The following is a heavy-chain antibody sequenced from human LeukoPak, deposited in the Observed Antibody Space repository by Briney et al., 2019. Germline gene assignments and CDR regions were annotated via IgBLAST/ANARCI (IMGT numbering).Heavy chain of an antibody. J-gene: IGHJ2*01. V-gene: IGHV3-66*01. Sequence: PGGSLRLSCEASGFTVSSNFMAWVRQAPGKGPAWVSVIYRGGTTPYADSVRGRFAISREDSKNTLYLQMDSLRAEDTAVYYCARMTYYDSGTYQRYFDLWGRGTLVSVSS. CDR2: IYRGGTT. D-gene: IGHD3-10*01. CDR3: ARMTYYDSGTYQRYFDL. CDR1: GFTVSSNF.